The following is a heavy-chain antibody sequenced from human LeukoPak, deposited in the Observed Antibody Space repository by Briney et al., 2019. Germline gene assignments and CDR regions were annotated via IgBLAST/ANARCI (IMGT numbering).Heavy chain of an antibody. CDR1: GYTFTGYY. D-gene: IGHD3-10*01. CDR3: AREHGSGSYYYYYYMDV. V-gene: IGHV1-2*02. Sequence: ASVKVSCKASGYTFTGYYMHWVRQAPGQGLEWMGWINPNSGGTNYAQKFQGRVTMTRDTSISTAYMELSRLRSDDTAVYYCAREHGSGSYYYYYYMDVWGKGTTVTISS. CDR2: INPNSGGT. J-gene: IGHJ6*03.